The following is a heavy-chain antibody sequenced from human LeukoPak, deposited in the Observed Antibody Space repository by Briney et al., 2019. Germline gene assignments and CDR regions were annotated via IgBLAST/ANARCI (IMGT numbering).Heavy chain of an antibody. CDR2: VSAYGDNT. CDR1: GYTFTNYG. J-gene: IGHJ5*02. D-gene: IGHD1-7*01. CDR3: ARTNWNLQEDGDWFDP. Sequence: ASVKVSCKTSGYTFTNYGITWVRQAPGQGLEWMGWVSAYGDNTNYVQKIQGRVTMTTDTSTSTAYMELRSLRSDDTAVYYCARTNWNLQEDGDWFDPWGQGTLVTVSS. V-gene: IGHV1-18*01.